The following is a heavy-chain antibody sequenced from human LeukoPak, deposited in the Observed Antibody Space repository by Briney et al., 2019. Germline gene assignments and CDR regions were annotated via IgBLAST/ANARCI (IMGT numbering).Heavy chain of an antibody. J-gene: IGHJ3*02. CDR3: ARVEDWNDVRAFDI. Sequence: HPGRSLRLSCAASGFTFSSYAMHWVRQAPGKGLEWVAVMSYDGSNKYYADSVKGRFTISRDNAKNSLYLQMNSLRAEDTAVYYCARVEDWNDVRAFDIWGQGTMVTVSS. CDR2: MSYDGSNK. D-gene: IGHD1-1*01. V-gene: IGHV3-30-3*01. CDR1: GFTFSSYA.